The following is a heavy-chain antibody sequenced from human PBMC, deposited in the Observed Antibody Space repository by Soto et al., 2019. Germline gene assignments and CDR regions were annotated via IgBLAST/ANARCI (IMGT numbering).Heavy chain of an antibody. J-gene: IGHJ3*01. CDR2: TYYRSKWYN. CDR1: GDSVSSNSVA. V-gene: IGHV6-1*01. CDR3: ARGRFNAFGL. D-gene: IGHD3-3*01. Sequence: QVQLQQSGPGLVKPSQTLSLTCAISGDSVSSNSVAWNWIRQSPSRGLEWMGRTYYRSKWYNDYGVTVKGRITISPHTSKNQFSLQLNSVTPEDTAVYYCARGRFNAFGLWGQGTMVTVSS.